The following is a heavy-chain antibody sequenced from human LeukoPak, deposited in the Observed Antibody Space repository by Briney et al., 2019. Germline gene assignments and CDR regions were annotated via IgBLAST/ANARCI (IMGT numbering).Heavy chain of an antibody. Sequence: AGSLRLSCAASGFTFSSYAMHWVRQAPGKGLEWVAVISYDGSNKYYADSVKGRFTISRDNSKNTLYLQMNSLRAEDTAVYYCARGSYSTVPELFDYWGQGTLVTVSS. CDR3: ARGSYSTVPELFDY. J-gene: IGHJ4*02. CDR2: ISYDGSNK. V-gene: IGHV3-30*04. D-gene: IGHD4-11*01. CDR1: GFTFSSYA.